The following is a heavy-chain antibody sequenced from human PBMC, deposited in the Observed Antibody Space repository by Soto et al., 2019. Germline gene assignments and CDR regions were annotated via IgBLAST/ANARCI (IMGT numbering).Heavy chain of an antibody. CDR1: GGSISSSSYY. CDR2: IYYSGST. J-gene: IGHJ6*02. D-gene: IGHD2-2*01. CDR3: AKVIVVDYYGMDV. Sequence: PSETLSLTCTVSGGSISSSSYYWGWIRQPPGKGLEWIGSIYYSGSTYYNPSLKSRVTISVDTSKNQFSLKLSSVTAADTAVYYCAKVIVVDYYGMDVWGQGTTVTVSS. V-gene: IGHV4-39*01.